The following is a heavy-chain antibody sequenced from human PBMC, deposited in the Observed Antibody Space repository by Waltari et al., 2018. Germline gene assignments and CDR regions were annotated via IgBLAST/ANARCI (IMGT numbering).Heavy chain of an antibody. CDR3: ARVSYCSGGSCFGNNWFDP. J-gene: IGHJ5*02. V-gene: IGHV3-48*03. CDR2: ISSSGSTI. CDR1: GFTFSSYE. Sequence: EVQLVESGGGLVQPGGSLRLSCAASGFTFSSYEMNWVRQAPGKGLEWVSYISSSGSTIYYADSVKGRFTISRDNAKNSLYLQMNSLRAEDTAVYYCARVSYCSGGSCFGNNWFDPWGQGTLVTVSS. D-gene: IGHD2-15*01.